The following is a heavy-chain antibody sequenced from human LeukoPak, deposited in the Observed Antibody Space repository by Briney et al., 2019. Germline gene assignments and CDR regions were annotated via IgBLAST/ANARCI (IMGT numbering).Heavy chain of an antibody. D-gene: IGHD3-3*01. CDR1: GFTFSNYW. Sequence: GGSLRLSCAASGFTFSNYWMSWVRQAPGKGLEWVANIKSDGSGKYYVDSVKGRFTISRDNAKTSLYLQMNSLRAEDTAVYYCAKEIDFWSGYYQPPDYWGQGTLVTVSS. CDR3: AKEIDFWSGYYQPPDY. CDR2: IKSDGSGK. J-gene: IGHJ4*02. V-gene: IGHV3-7*05.